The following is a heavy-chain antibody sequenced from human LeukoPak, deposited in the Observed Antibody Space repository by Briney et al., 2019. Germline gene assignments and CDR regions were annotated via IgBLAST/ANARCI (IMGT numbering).Heavy chain of an antibody. D-gene: IGHD2-2*01. Sequence: SETLSLTCTVSGGSISSYYWSWIRQPPGKGLEWIGYIYYSGSTNYNPSLKSRVTISVDTSKNQFSLKLSSVTAADTAVYYCARGSYCSSTSCFPPDYWGQGTLVTVSS. CDR2: IYYSGST. V-gene: IGHV4-59*01. CDR1: GGSISSYY. J-gene: IGHJ4*02. CDR3: ARGSYCSSTSCFPPDY.